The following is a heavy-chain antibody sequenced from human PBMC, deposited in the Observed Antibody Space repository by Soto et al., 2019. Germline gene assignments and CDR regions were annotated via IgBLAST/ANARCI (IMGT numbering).Heavy chain of an antibody. V-gene: IGHV1-8*01. CDR2: VNPNSGNT. CDR1: GYTFTSYD. J-gene: IGHJ3*02. Sequence: ASVKVSCKASGYTFTSYDINWVRQATGQGLEGMCVVNPNSGNTGYAQKFPVRVTMTRNTSISTAYMELSRLRSEDTAVYYCARCAEDILTRYGALDIGGQGTMVTVSS. D-gene: IGHD3-9*01. CDR3: ARCAEDILTRYGALDI.